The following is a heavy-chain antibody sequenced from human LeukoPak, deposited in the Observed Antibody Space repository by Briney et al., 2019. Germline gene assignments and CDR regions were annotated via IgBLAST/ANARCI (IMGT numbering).Heavy chain of an antibody. J-gene: IGHJ3*02. Sequence: SETLSLTCAVYGGSFSGYYWSWIRQPPGKGLEWIGEINHSGSTNYNPSLKSRVTISVDTSKNQFSLKLSSVTAADTAVYYCARERGPLLRYFARPYFDIWGQGTMVTVSS. CDR3: ARERGPLLRYFARPYFDI. D-gene: IGHD3-9*01. CDR2: INHSGST. V-gene: IGHV4-34*01. CDR1: GGSFSGYY.